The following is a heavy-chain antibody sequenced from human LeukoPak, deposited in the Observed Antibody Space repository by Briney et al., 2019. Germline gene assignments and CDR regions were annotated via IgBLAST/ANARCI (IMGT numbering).Heavy chain of an antibody. CDR3: AKGIMRRVPAASFDY. CDR2: ISGSGGST. Sequence: GGSLRLSCAASGFTFSSYAMSWVRQAPGKGLEWVSAISGSGGSTYYADSVKGRFTISRGNSKNTLYLQMNSLRAEDTAVYYCAKGIMRRVPAASFDYWGQGTLVTVSS. V-gene: IGHV3-23*01. CDR1: GFTFSSYA. J-gene: IGHJ4*02. D-gene: IGHD2-2*01.